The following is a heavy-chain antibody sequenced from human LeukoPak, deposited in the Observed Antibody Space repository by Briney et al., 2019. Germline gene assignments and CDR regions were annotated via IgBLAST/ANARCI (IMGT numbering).Heavy chain of an antibody. D-gene: IGHD6-13*01. Sequence: ASVKVSCKASGYTFTSYDINWVRQATGQGLEWMGWMNPNSGNTGYAQKFQGRVTITRNTSISTAYMELSSLGSEDTAVYYCARGDSSSWYRYYYYYYMDVWGKGTTVTVSS. J-gene: IGHJ6*03. CDR2: MNPNSGNT. V-gene: IGHV1-8*01. CDR1: GYTFTSYD. CDR3: ARGDSSSWYRYYYYYYMDV.